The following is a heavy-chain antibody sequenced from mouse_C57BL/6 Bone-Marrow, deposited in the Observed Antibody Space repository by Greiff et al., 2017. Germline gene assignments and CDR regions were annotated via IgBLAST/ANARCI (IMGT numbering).Heavy chain of an antibody. CDR1: GYAFSSYW. Sequence: VQLVESGAELVKPGASVKISCKASGYAFSSYWMNWVKQRPGKGLEWIGQIYPGDGDTNYNGKFKGKATLTADKSSSTAYMQLSSLTSEDSAVYFCARYYGSSDWYFDVWGTGTTVTVSS. D-gene: IGHD1-1*01. V-gene: IGHV1-80*01. J-gene: IGHJ1*03. CDR2: IYPGDGDT. CDR3: ARYYGSSDWYFDV.